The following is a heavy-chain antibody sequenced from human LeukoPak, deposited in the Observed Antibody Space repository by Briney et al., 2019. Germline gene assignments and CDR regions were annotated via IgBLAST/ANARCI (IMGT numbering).Heavy chain of an antibody. Sequence: PSETLSLTCTVSGDSINNNYWSWIRQPPGKGLEWIGYIYDSGSTKYNPSLKSRVTFSVDTSKNLSSLKLTSLTAADTAVYYCARHRTSGWGLDYWGQGSLVTVSS. CDR3: ARHRTSGWGLDY. CDR2: IYDSGST. V-gene: IGHV4-59*01. CDR1: GDSINNNY. J-gene: IGHJ4*02. D-gene: IGHD6-19*01.